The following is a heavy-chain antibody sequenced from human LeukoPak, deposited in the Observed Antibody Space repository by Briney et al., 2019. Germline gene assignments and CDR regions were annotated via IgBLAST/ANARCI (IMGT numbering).Heavy chain of an antibody. V-gene: IGHV3-74*01. J-gene: IGHJ3*02. Sequence: PGGSLRLSCAASGFTFTSYWMHWVRQAPGKGLVWVSRVDGDGSTTTYADSVKGRFTISRDNAKNTLYLQMNSLRAEDTAVYYCARPQHGDLYAFDIWGQGTMATVSS. CDR2: VDGDGSTT. CDR1: GFTFTSYW. D-gene: IGHD4-17*01. CDR3: ARPQHGDLYAFDI.